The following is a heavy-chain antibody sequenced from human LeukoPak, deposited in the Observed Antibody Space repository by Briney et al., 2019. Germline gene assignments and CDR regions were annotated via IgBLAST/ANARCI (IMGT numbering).Heavy chain of an antibody. CDR2: INPNSGGT. J-gene: IGHJ5*02. CDR3: ARAPLTGSTIFDP. V-gene: IGHV1-2*02. Sequence: ASVKVSCKASGYTFTGFSMHWVRQAPGQGLEWMGWINPNSGGTNYAQKFQGRVTMTRDTSISTAYIELSSLRSDDTAVYYCARAPLTGSTIFDPWGQGTLVTVSA. D-gene: IGHD3-3*01. CDR1: GYTFTGFS.